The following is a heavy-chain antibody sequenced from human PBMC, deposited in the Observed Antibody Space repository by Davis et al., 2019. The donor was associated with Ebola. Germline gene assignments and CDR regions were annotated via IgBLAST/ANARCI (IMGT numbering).Heavy chain of an antibody. J-gene: IGHJ6*04. CDR2: INSVGSAT. V-gene: IGHV3-74*03. CDR1: GFTFSRYW. Sequence: PGGSLRLSCAASGFTFSRYWMHWVRHVPGKGLVWVSRINSVGSATMYADSVKGRFTVSRDNAKNTLYLQMDSLRAEDTAVYYCAREDYYYYGMDVWGKGTTVTVSS. CDR3: AREDYYYYGMDV.